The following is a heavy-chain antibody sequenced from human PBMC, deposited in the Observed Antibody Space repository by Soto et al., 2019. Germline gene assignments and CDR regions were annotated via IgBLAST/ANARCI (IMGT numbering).Heavy chain of an antibody. Sequence: QVQLQESGPGLVKPSETLSLTCTVSGGSISSYYWSWIRQPPGKGLEWIGYIYYSGSTNYNPSLKSRVTISVDTSKNQFSLKLSSVTAADTAVYYCAREWDSSSWWIDYWGQGTLVTVSS. J-gene: IGHJ4*02. CDR3: AREWDSSSWWIDY. V-gene: IGHV4-59*01. CDR1: GGSISSYY. CDR2: IYYSGST. D-gene: IGHD6-13*01.